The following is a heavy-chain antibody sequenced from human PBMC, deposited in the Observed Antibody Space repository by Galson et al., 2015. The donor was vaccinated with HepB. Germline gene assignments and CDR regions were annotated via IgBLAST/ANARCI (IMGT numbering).Heavy chain of an antibody. J-gene: IGHJ4*02. V-gene: IGHV3-48*01. CDR3: ARSSSSWYWYFHY. Sequence: SLRLSCAASGFTFSDYSMNWVRQTPGKGLEWIAHITGGVTKTYYADSVKGRFTLFRDNARNSLYLHMNTLRAEDTAVYYCARSSSSWYWYFHYWGQGTLVTVSS. CDR1: GFTFSDYS. D-gene: IGHD6-13*01. CDR2: ITGGVTKT.